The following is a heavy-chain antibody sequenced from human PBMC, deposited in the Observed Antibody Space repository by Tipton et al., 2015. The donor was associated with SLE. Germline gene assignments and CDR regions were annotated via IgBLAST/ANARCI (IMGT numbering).Heavy chain of an antibody. J-gene: IGHJ5*02. V-gene: IGHV4-39*07. Sequence: TLSLTCTVSGGSISSSSYYWGWIRQPPGKGLEWIGSIYYSGSTYYNPSLKSRVTISVDTPKNQFSLKLSSVTAADTAVYYCARDHGGGAQDNWFDPWGQGTLVTVSS. D-gene: IGHD1-26*01. CDR1: GGSISSSSYY. CDR3: ARDHGGGAQDNWFDP. CDR2: IYYSGST.